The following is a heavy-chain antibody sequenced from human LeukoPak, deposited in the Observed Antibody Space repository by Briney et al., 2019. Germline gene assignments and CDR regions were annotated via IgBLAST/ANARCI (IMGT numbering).Heavy chain of an antibody. V-gene: IGHV4-39*01. CDR1: GDSLSSGTYY. D-gene: IGHD3-10*01. CDR2: IYYTGST. Sequence: SETLSLTCTVSGDSLSSGTYYWGWIRQPPGKGLEWIGTIYYTGSTYYNPSLKSRVSISVDTSKNQFSLKLSSVTAADTAVYYCARQRGSGTWAFDYWGQGTLVTVSS. CDR3: ARQRGSGTWAFDY. J-gene: IGHJ4*02.